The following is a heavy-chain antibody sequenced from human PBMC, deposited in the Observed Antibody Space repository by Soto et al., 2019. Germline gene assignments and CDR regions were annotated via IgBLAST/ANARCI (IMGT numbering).Heavy chain of an antibody. V-gene: IGHV3-23*01. CDR2: VYGSGHGDT. Sequence: DVQLLESGGLLVQSGGSLRLSSAAFGFTFSTYTMSWFRQAPGKGLEWVSGVYGSGHGDTFYADSVKRRFVISRDDSKGMVFLQMNSLKVEDTAIYYCAKDRHPDGIWTFDFWGQGTLVTVFS. D-gene: IGHD3-9*01. CDR1: GFTFSTYT. CDR3: AKDRHPDGIWTFDF. J-gene: IGHJ4*02.